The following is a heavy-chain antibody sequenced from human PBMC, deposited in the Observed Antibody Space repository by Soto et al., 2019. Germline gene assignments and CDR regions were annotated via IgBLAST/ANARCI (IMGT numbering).Heavy chain of an antibody. V-gene: IGHV3-23*01. CDR1: GFTFSSYA. D-gene: IGHD2-2*03. CDR2: ISGSGGST. Sequence: EVQLLESGGGLVQPGGSLRLSCAASGFTFSSYAMSWVRQAPGKGLEWVSAISGSGGSTYYADSVKGRFTISRDNSKNPLYLQMNSLRAEDTAVYYCAKGGRLDIVLVPAASPLYYYYGMDVWGQGTTVTVSS. J-gene: IGHJ6*02. CDR3: AKGGRLDIVLVPAASPLYYYYGMDV.